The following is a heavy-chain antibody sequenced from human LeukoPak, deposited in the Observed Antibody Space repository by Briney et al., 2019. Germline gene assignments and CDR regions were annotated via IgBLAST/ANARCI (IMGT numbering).Heavy chain of an antibody. Sequence: PQTLSLTCAVSGGSISSGGYTWSWIRQPPGKGLEWIGYIYHSGSTYYNPSLKSRVTISVDRSKNQFSLKLSSVTAADTAVYYCARGGYSYGWFDPWGQGTLVTVSS. V-gene: IGHV4-30-2*01. CDR2: IYHSGST. J-gene: IGHJ5*02. CDR1: GGSISSGGYT. D-gene: IGHD5-18*01. CDR3: ARGGYSYGWFDP.